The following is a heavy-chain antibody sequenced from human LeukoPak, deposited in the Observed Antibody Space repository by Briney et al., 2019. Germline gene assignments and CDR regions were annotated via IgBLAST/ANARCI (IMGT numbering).Heavy chain of an antibody. Sequence: PGGSLRLSCVASGFTFSSYGMHWVRQAPGKGLEWVAVISYDGSNKYYADSVKGRFTISRDNSKNTLFLQMDSLGAEDTAVYYCARYDYGAGIDYWGQGTLVTVSS. V-gene: IGHV3-33*08. CDR1: GFTFSSYG. CDR2: ISYDGSNK. J-gene: IGHJ4*02. D-gene: IGHD4-17*01. CDR3: ARYDYGAGIDY.